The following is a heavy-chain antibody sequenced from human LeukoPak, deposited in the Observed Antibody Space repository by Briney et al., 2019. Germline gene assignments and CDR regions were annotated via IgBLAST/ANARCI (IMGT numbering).Heavy chain of an antibody. D-gene: IGHD3-10*01. V-gene: IGHV3-48*01. CDR1: GFTFSSYS. Sequence: GGSLRLSCAASGFTFSSYSMNWVRQAPGKGLEWVSCISSSSSTIYYADSVKGRFTISRDNAKNSLYLQMNSLRAEDTAVYYCARDPYYYGSGSYYDYYYGMDVWGQGTTVTVSS. CDR3: ARDPYYYGSGSYYDYYYGMDV. J-gene: IGHJ6*02. CDR2: ISSSSSTI.